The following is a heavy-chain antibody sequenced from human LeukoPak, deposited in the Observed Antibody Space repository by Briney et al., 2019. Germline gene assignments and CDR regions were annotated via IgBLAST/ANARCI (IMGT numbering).Heavy chain of an antibody. CDR3: ARGGDYDGLIRDFDI. CDR1: GYTFKSYA. Sequence: ASVKVSCKTSGYTFKSYAITWVRQAPGQGLEWMGWIDPYNGNTDYAQKLQGRVTMTTDTSTSTAYMELRSLRSDDTAVYYCARGGDYDGLIRDFDIWGQGTMVTVSS. D-gene: IGHD3-22*01. V-gene: IGHV1-18*01. J-gene: IGHJ3*02. CDR2: IDPYNGNT.